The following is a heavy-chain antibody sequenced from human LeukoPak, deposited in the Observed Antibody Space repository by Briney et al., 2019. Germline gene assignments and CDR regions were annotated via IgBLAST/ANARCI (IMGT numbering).Heavy chain of an antibody. CDR3: ARDGDDSSGYYYGMPNQ. V-gene: IGHV1-18*01. Sequence: ASVKVSCKASGYTFTCYGLSWVRQAPGQGLEWMGWISAYNGDTNYAQKLQGRVTMTTDTSTSTAYMELRSLRSDDTAVYYCARDGDDSSGYYYGMPNQWGQGTLVTVSS. CDR1: GYTFTCYG. CDR2: ISAYNGDT. D-gene: IGHD3-22*01. J-gene: IGHJ4*02.